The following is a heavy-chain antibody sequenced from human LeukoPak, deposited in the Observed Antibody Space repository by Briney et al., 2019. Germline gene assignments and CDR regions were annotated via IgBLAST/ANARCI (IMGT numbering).Heavy chain of an antibody. V-gene: IGHV3-30-3*01. CDR2: ISSDGSSK. Sequence: GGSLRLSCAASGFTFSRYAMHWVRQAPGKGLEWVAVISSDGSSKYYGDSLKGRFTLSRDNSNNTLYLQMNSLRVEDTAVYYWARDPGYCSSASCYAGSEYFDYWGQGTLVTVSS. CDR1: GFTFSRYA. D-gene: IGHD2-2*01. CDR3: ARDPGYCSSASCYAGSEYFDY. J-gene: IGHJ4*02.